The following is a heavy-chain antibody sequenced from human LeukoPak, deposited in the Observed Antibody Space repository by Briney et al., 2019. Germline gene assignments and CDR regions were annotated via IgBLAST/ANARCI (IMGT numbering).Heavy chain of an antibody. CDR1: GGSISSSSYY. V-gene: IGHV4-39*01. CDR3: AIYSSGWYYFDY. Sequence: SETLSLTCTVSGGSISSSSYYWGWIRQPPGKGLEWIGSIYYSGSTYYNPSIKSRVTISVDTSKNQFSLKLSSVTAADTAVYYCAIYSSGWYYFDYWGQGTLVTVSS. J-gene: IGHJ4*02. D-gene: IGHD6-19*01. CDR2: IYYSGST.